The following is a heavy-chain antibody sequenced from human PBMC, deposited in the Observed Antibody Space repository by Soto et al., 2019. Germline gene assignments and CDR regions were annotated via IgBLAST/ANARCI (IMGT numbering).Heavy chain of an antibody. CDR1: GLSFSSYE. J-gene: IGHJ6*02. CDR2: ISSSVSTI. D-gene: IGHD2-2*01. Sequence: XGFLRLSCAASGLSFSSYEMNWVRQAPGKGLEWVSYISSSVSTIYYADSVKGRFTISRDNAKNSLYLQMNSLRAEDTAVYYCARDIVVVTAAIKRAKIYYYYGMDVWARGTTVTIAS. CDR3: ARDIVVVTAAIKRAKIYYYYGMDV. V-gene: IGHV3-48*03.